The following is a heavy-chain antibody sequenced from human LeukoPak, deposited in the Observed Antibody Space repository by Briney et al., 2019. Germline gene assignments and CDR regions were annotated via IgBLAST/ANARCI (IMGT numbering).Heavy chain of an antibody. CDR3: ARGAHVLRYFDWSAGVTEYFQL. J-gene: IGHJ1*01. CDR2: INHSGST. Sequence: PSETLSLTCAVYGRSLSGYYSSWIRQPPGKGLEWIGEINHSGSTNYNPSLKSRVTISVDTSNNQCSLKLSSVTAADTAVYYCARGAHVLRYFDWSAGVTEYFQLWGQGTLVTVSS. D-gene: IGHD3-9*01. V-gene: IGHV4-34*01. CDR1: GRSLSGYY.